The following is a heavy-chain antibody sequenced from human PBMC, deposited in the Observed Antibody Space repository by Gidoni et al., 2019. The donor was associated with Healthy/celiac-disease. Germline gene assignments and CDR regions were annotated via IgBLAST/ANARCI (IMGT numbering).Heavy chain of an antibody. Sequence: QLQLQESGPGLVKPSETLSLTCTVSGGSISSSSYYWGWVRQPPGKGLEWIGSIYYSERTYYNPSLKSRVTISVDTSKNQFSLNLSSVTAADTAVYYCASQRITIFGVVTDYYYYYMDVWGKGTTVTVSS. CDR2: IYYSERT. D-gene: IGHD3-3*01. J-gene: IGHJ6*03. CDR1: GGSISSSSYY. V-gene: IGHV4-39*01. CDR3: ASQRITIFGVVTDYYYYYMDV.